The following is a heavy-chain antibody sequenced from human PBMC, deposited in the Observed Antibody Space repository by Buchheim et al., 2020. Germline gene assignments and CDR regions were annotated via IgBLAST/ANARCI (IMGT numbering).Heavy chain of an antibody. CDR1: DFIFGSYW. V-gene: IGHV3-74*01. CDR2: INTDGRTT. CDR3: ARDILGQDNYVDH. D-gene: IGHD2-15*01. Sequence: EVQLVESGGGLVQPGGSLRLSCAVSDFIFGSYWMHWVRQVPGKGLVWVSRINTDGRTTTYADSVKGRFTVSRDNAKNTLYLEMNSLRVEDTAVYYCARDILGQDNYVDHWGQGTL. J-gene: IGHJ4*02.